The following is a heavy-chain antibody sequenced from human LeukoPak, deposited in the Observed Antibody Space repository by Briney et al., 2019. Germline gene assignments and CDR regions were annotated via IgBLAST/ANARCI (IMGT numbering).Heavy chain of an antibody. Sequence: SETLSLTCIVSGGSLSSYYWSWIRQPPGKGLEWIGYIYYSGSTNYNPSLKSRVTISVDTSKNQFSLKLSSVTAADTAVYYCARESGPRSYYFDYWGQGTLVTVSS. V-gene: IGHV4-59*01. CDR3: ARESGPRSYYFDY. J-gene: IGHJ4*02. D-gene: IGHD3-10*01. CDR1: GGSLSSYY. CDR2: IYYSGST.